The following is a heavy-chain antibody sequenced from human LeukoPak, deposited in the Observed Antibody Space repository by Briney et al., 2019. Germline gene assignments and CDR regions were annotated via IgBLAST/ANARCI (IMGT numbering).Heavy chain of an antibody. Sequence: SVKVSCKASGGTFSSYAISWVRQTPGQGLEWMAGIIPIFGTANYAQKFQGRVTITADESTSTAYMELSSLRSEDTAVYYCARESSFFNSSGWYEAPDYWGQGTLVTVSS. CDR3: ARESSFFNSSGWYEAPDY. CDR2: IIPIFGTA. D-gene: IGHD6-19*01. CDR1: GGTFSSYA. V-gene: IGHV1-69*13. J-gene: IGHJ4*02.